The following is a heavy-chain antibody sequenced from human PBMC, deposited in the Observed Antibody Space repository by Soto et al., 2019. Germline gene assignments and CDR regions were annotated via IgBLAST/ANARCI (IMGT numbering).Heavy chain of an antibody. J-gene: IGHJ3*02. CDR3: ARAGRGYCSGGSCPPPNAFDI. CDR2: ISAYNGNT. Sequence: QVQLVQSGAEVKKPGASVKVSCKASGYTFTSYGISWVRQAPGQGLEWMGWISAYNGNTNYAQKLQGRVTMTTDTSTSTAYMELRILRSDDTAVYYCARAGRGYCSGGSCPPPNAFDIWGQGTMVTVSS. CDR1: GYTFTSYG. V-gene: IGHV1-18*01. D-gene: IGHD2-15*01.